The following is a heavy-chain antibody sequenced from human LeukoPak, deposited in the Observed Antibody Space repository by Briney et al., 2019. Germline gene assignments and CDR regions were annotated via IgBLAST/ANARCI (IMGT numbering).Heavy chain of an antibody. CDR2: MKEDGREK. CDR1: GFTFSSYW. V-gene: IGHV3-7*01. J-gene: IGHJ4*02. CDR3: ARDHGGSSAY. Sequence: AGGSLRLSCAVSGFTFSSYWMSWLRQSPGKGLEWVANMKEDGREKYYVDSVKGRFTISRDNAENSLYLQMNSLRVEDTAVYYCARDHGGSSAYWGQGTLVTVSS. D-gene: IGHD3-16*01.